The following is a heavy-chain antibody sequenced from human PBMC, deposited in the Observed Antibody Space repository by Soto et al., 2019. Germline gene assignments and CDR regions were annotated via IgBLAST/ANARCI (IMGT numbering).Heavy chain of an antibody. CDR1: GYTFTSYG. D-gene: IGHD1-26*01. CDR2: ISAYNGNT. CDR3: ARWSGSSSYYFDY. Sequence: QVQLVQSGAEVKKPGASVKVSCKASGYTFTSYGISWARQAPGRGLEWMGWISAYNGNTNYAQKLQGRGTTTTDTSKSTGYMELRSLRSDDTAVYYCARWSGSSSYYFDYWGQGTLVTVSS. V-gene: IGHV1-18*04. J-gene: IGHJ4*02.